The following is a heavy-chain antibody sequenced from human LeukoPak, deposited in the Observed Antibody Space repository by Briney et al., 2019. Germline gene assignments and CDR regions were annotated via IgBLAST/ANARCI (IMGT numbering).Heavy chain of an antibody. CDR1: RPTVTSYA. Sequence: SVKLSCNPSRPTVTSYAISWVRQSPGQGLEWMGRIIPIFGIANYAQKFQGRVTITADKSTSTAYMELSSLRSEDTAVYYCARGAMVGYDFWSGVNWFDPWGQGSLVTVSS. V-gene: IGHV1-69*04. CDR3: ARGAMVGYDFWSGVNWFDP. J-gene: IGHJ5*02. D-gene: IGHD3-3*01. CDR2: IIPIFGIA.